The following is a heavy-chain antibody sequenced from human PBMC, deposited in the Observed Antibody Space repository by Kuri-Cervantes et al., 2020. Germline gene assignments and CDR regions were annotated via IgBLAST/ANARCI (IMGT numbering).Heavy chain of an antibody. CDR2: IYSTGIM. J-gene: IGHJ4*02. V-gene: IGHV4-30-4*08. D-gene: IGHD3-9*01. CDR1: GASISSGDSY. CDR3: ASQWGYYNYFDC. Sequence: SETLSLTCTVSGASISSGDSYWSWIRQPPGKGLEWIGYIYSTGIMYYNPSLKSRVTISIDTPKNQFSLKLGSVTAADTAVYFCASQWGYYNYFDCWGQGTLVTVSS.